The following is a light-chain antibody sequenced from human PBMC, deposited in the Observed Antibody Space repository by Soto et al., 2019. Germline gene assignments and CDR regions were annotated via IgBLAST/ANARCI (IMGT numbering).Light chain of an antibody. CDR3: QQSYSTPT. V-gene: IGKV1-39*01. Sequence: DIQMTQSPSSLSASVGDRVIITCRASQFISTYLNWYQQKPGKPPKILIYAASSLQYGVPSRFSSSGSGTDFTLTISSLQPEDFATYYCQQSYSTPTFGGGTKVEIK. CDR2: AAS. J-gene: IGKJ4*01. CDR1: QFISTY.